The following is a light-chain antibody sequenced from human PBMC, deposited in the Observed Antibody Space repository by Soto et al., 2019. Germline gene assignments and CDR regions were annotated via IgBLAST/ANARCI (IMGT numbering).Light chain of an antibody. CDR1: QSISSSY. V-gene: IGKV3D-20*02. CDR3: QQRSNWRGT. CDR2: GAS. J-gene: IGKJ1*01. Sequence: EIVLTQSPGIWSRSPGERASLSCGASQSISSSYLAWYQQKPGQAPRLLIYGASSRATGIPDRFSGSGSGTDFTLTISSLEPEDFAVYYCQQRSNWRGTFGQGTKVDIK.